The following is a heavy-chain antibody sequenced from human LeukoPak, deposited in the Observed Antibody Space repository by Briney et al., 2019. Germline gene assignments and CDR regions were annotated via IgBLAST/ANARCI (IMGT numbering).Heavy chain of an antibody. CDR3: GPIDS. V-gene: IGHV3-30-3*01. J-gene: IGHJ4*02. CDR2: ISDDGTDT. Sequence: GGFLRLSCAASGFAFSDYAIHWVRHAPGKGLEWVAVISDDGTDTYYAGSVEGRFSISRDNSKSTVFLQMNSLRGEDTAVYYCGPIDSWGQGTLVTVSS. CDR1: GFAFSDYA.